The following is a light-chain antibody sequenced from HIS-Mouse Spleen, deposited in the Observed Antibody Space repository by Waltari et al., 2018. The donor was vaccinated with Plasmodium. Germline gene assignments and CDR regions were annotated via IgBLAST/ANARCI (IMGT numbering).Light chain of an antibody. V-gene: IGLV2-14*03. J-gene: IGLJ2*01. CDR2: DVS. CDR1: SSDVGGYHY. Sequence: QSALTQPASASGSPGQSITLSCPGTSSDVGGYHYVSWYQQHPGQAPKLMIYDVSNRPSGVSNRFSGSKSGNTASLTISGLQAEDEADYYCSSYTSSSTLVFGGGTKLTVL. CDR3: SSYTSSSTLV.